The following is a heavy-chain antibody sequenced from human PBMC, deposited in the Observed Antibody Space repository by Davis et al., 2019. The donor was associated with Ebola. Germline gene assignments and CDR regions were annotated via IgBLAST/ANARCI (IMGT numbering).Heavy chain of an antibody. J-gene: IGHJ6*02. CDR1: GFSFSTYA. Sequence: PGGSLRLSCAASGFSFSTYAMNWVRQAPGAGLEWVSAISHSGVDTYYADSVEGRFTISRDNSKNTIYLQMNSLTAEDTAVYYCTKARRLYFHYGMDVWGQGTTVTASS. CDR3: TKARRLYFHYGMDV. CDR2: ISHSGVDT. V-gene: IGHV3-23*01.